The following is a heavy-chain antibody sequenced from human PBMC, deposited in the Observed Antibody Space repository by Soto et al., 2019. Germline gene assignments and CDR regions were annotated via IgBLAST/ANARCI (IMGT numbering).Heavy chain of an antibody. Sequence: QVQLVQSGAEVKKPGSSVKVSCKASGGTFSSYAISWVRQAPGQGLEWMGGIIPIFGTANYAQKFQGRVTITADESTSTAYMELSSLRSEDTAVYYCARWSSGITGTSSHYYYGMDVWCQGTTVTVSS. V-gene: IGHV1-69*01. CDR3: ARWSSGITGTSSHYYYGMDV. CDR2: IIPIFGTA. CDR1: GGTFSSYA. J-gene: IGHJ6*02. D-gene: IGHD1-7*01.